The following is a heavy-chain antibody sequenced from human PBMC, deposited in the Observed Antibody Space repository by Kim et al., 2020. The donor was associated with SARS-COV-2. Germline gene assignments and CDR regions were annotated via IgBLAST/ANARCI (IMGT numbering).Heavy chain of an antibody. V-gene: IGHV3-23*01. CDR3: AKEDGRDGYKDYSDY. D-gene: IGHD5-12*01. Sequence: GGSLRLSCAASGFTFSSYAMTWVRQAPGKGLDCVSVISGGGETTYYADSVKGRFTISRYNSKNTLYLQMNSLRAEDTAVYYCAKEDGRDGYKDYSDYWGQGTLVTVSS. J-gene: IGHJ4*02. CDR1: GFTFSSYA. CDR2: ISGGGETT.